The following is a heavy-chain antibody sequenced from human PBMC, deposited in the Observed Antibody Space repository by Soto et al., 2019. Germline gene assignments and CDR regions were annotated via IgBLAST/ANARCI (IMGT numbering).Heavy chain of an antibody. Sequence: EVQLVESGGGLVQPGGSLRLSCAASGFTFSSYSMNWVRQAPGKGLEWVSYISSSSSTIYYADSVKGRFTISRDNAKNSLYLQMNSLRDEHTAVYYCARDTQDDFWSGYYRVYWGQGTLVTVSS. V-gene: IGHV3-48*02. CDR1: GFTFSSYS. CDR2: ISSSSSTI. D-gene: IGHD3-3*01. J-gene: IGHJ4*02. CDR3: ARDTQDDFWSGYYRVY.